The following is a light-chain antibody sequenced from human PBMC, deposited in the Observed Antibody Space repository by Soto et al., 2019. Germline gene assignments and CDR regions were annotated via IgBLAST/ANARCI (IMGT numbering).Light chain of an antibody. V-gene: IGKV3-15*01. CDR3: QHYTNWPLT. CDR2: DAS. Sequence: EILMTQSPATLSVSPGERATLSCRASHSVSTRLAWYQQKPGQAPRLLIYDASTRATGFPARFSGSGSGTDFTLTISSLQSEDFAVYYCQHYTNWPLTFGGGTKVDIK. J-gene: IGKJ4*01. CDR1: HSVSTR.